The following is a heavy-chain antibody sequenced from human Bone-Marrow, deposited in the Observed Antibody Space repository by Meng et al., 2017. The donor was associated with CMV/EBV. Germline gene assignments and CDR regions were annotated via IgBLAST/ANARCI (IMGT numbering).Heavy chain of an antibody. CDR1: GFTFSNYG. CDR2: IRYDGNNK. V-gene: IGHV3-30*02. J-gene: IGHJ4*02. D-gene: IGHD3-16*01. Sequence: SCKASGFTFSNYGMHWVRQAPGKGLEWVALIRYDGNNKYYTDSVKGRFTISRDNSKNTLYLQVNSLRTEDTAVYYCAKDHSRRPLPFMHRKKQEGQYYCDYWGQGTLVTVSS. CDR3: AKDHSRRPLPFMHRKKQEGQYYCDY.